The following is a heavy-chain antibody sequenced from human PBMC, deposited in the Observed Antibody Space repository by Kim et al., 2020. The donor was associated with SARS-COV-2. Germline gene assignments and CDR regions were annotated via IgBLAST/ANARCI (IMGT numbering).Heavy chain of an antibody. Sequence: GGSLRLSCAASGFTFSSYGMHWVRQAPGKGLEWVAVIWYDGSNKYYADSVKGRFTISRDNSKNTLYLQMNSLRAEDTAVYYCAKDQVIRNDGYYYYGMDVWGQGTTVTVSS. D-gene: IGHD1-1*01. CDR3: AKDQVIRNDGYYYYGMDV. V-gene: IGHV3-33*06. CDR2: IWYDGSNK. J-gene: IGHJ6*02. CDR1: GFTFSSYG.